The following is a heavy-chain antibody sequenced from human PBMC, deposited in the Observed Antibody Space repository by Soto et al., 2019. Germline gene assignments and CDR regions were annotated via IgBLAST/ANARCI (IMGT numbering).Heavy chain of an antibody. J-gene: IGHJ6*02. CDR1: GFTFSSYA. Sequence: QPGGSLRLSCAASGFTFSSYAMSWVRQAPGKGLEWVSAISGSGGSTYYADSVKGRFTISRDNSKNTLYLQMNSLRAEDTAVYYCAKDLSERDSSGYYHYYYYYGMDVWGQGTTVTVSS. CDR2: ISGSGGST. V-gene: IGHV3-23*01. CDR3: AKDLSERDSSGYYHYYYYYGMDV. D-gene: IGHD3-22*01.